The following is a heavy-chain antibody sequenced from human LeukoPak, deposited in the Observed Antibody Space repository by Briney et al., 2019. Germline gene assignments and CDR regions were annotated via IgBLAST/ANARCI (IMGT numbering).Heavy chain of an antibody. Sequence: ASVRVSCKASGYTFTSYGISWVRQAPGQWLEWMGWSSAYNGNTNYAQKLQGRVTMTTDTSTSTAYMELRSLRSDDTAVYYCARDRGGVLGYCSSTSCYVLDYWGQGTLVTVSS. J-gene: IGHJ4*02. D-gene: IGHD2-2*01. CDR1: GYTFTSYG. CDR2: SSAYNGNT. CDR3: ARDRGGVLGYCSSTSCYVLDY. V-gene: IGHV1-18*01.